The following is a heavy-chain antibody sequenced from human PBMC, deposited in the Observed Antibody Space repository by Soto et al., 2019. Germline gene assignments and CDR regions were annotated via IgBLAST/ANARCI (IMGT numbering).Heavy chain of an antibody. J-gene: IGHJ3*02. CDR3: AREGNGGYYDFWSGSSDAFDI. CDR1: GGSISSYY. V-gene: IGHV4-59*01. CDR2: IYYSGST. D-gene: IGHD3-3*01. Sequence: PSETLSLTCTVSGGSISSYYWSWIRQPPGKGLEWVVYIYYSGSTNYNPSLKSRVTISVDTSKNQFSLKLSSVTAADTAVYYCAREGNGGYYDFWSGSSDAFDIWGQGTMVTVSS.